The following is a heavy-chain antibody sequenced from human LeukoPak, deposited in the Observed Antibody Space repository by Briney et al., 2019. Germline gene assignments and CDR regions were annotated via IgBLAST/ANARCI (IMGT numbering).Heavy chain of an antibody. J-gene: IGHJ5*02. CDR2: IDPSDSYT. Sequence: GESLRISCKGSGYSFTSYWISWVRQMPGKGLEWMGRIDPSDSYTNYSPSFQDHVTISADKSISTAYLQWSSLKASDTAMYYCARQRPPEDASAIWYKWFDPWRQGTLVTVSS. CDR3: ARQRPPEDASAIWYKWFDP. V-gene: IGHV5-10-1*01. D-gene: IGHD6-25*01. CDR1: GYSFTSYW.